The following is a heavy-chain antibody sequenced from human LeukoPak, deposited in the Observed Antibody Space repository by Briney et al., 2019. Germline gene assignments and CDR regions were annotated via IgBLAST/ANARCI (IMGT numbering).Heavy chain of an antibody. CDR2: IYHSGST. CDR3: ARVYCSSTSCHPTD. CDR1: GGSISSGGYS. Sequence: PSETLSLTCAVSGGSISSGGYSWSWIRQPPGTGLEWIGYIYHSGSTYYNPSLKSRVTISVDRSKNQFSLKLSSVTAADTAVYYCARVYCSSTSCHPTDWGQGTLVTVSS. D-gene: IGHD2-2*01. J-gene: IGHJ1*01. V-gene: IGHV4-30-2*01.